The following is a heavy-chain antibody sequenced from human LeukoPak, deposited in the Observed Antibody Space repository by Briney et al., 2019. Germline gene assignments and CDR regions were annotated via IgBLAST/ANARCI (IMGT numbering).Heavy chain of an antibody. CDR3: ATVGDGYPH. CDR2: IYYSGTT. CDR1: GGSISSYY. J-gene: IGHJ4*02. V-gene: IGHV4-59*01. D-gene: IGHD5-24*01. Sequence: SETLSLTCTVSGGSISSYYWSWIRQPPGKGLEWIGYIYYSGTTNYNPSLKSRVTISVDTSKNQFSLKLSSVTAADTAVYYCATVGDGYPHWGQGTLVTVSS.